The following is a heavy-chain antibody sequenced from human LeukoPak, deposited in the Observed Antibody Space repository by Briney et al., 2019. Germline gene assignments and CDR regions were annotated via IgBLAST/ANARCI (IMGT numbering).Heavy chain of an antibody. V-gene: IGHV1-69*04. D-gene: IGHD3-10*01. CDR1: GGTFSSYA. CDR2: IIPILGIA. Sequence: SVKVSCKASGGTFSSYAISWVRQAPGQGLEWMGRIIPILGIANYAQKFQGRVTITADKSTSTASMELSSLRSEDTAVYYCAGLYGSGSSVDYWGQGTLVTVSP. CDR3: AGLYGSGSSVDY. J-gene: IGHJ4*02.